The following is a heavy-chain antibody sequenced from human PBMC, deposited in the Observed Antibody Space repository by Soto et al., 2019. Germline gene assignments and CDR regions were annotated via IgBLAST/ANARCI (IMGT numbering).Heavy chain of an antibody. V-gene: IGHV3-33*01. D-gene: IGHD1-26*01. CDR2: IWYDGSNK. Sequence: QVQLVESGGGVVQPGRSLRLSCAASGFTFSSYGMHWVRQAPGKGLEWVAVIWYDGSNKYYADSVKGRFTISRDNSKNTLYLQMNSLXAXDTXXYYCARDSYGVDYWGQGTLVTVSS. CDR1: GFTFSSYG. CDR3: ARDSYGVDY. J-gene: IGHJ4*02.